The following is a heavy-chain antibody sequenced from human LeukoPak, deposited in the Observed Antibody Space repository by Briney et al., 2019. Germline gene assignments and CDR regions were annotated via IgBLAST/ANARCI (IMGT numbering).Heavy chain of an antibody. CDR1: GFTFSSYS. V-gene: IGHV3-21*01. D-gene: IGHD5-12*01. CDR2: ISSSSSYI. J-gene: IGHJ6*02. CDR3: ARDNLKISYDYVPYYYYGMDV. Sequence: GGSLRLSCAASGFTFSSYSMNWVRQAPGKGLEWVSSISSSSSYIYYADSVKGRFTISRDNAKNSLYLQMNSLRAEDTAVYYCARDNLKISYDYVPYYYYGMDVWGQGTTVTVSS.